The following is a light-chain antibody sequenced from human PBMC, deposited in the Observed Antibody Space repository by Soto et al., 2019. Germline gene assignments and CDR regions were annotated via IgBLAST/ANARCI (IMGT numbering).Light chain of an antibody. J-gene: IGKJ4*01. V-gene: IGKV3D-20*02. CDR1: QSVRSNY. Sequence: EIVLTQSPGTLSLSPGERATLSCRASQSVRSNYLAWYQQKPGQAPRLLISGASSRAAGIPDRFTGSGSGADFTLTISRLEPEDFAVYYCQQRSNWPPELTFGGGTKVEIK. CDR3: QQRSNWPPELT. CDR2: GAS.